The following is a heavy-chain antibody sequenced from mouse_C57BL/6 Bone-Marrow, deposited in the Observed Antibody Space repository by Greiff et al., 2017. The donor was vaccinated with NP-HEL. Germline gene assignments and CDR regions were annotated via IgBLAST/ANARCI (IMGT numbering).Heavy chain of an antibody. J-gene: IGHJ1*03. V-gene: IGHV5-4*01. CDR1: GFTFSSYA. Sequence: EVKVVESGGGLVKPGGSLKLSCAASGFTFSSYAMSWVRQTPEQRLEWVATISDGGSYTYYPDNVKGRFTISRDNAKNNLYLQMSHLKSEDTAMYYCARDRNGYYAYWYFDVWGTGTTVTVSS. CDR3: ARDRNGYYAYWYFDV. D-gene: IGHD2-3*01. CDR2: ISDGGSYT.